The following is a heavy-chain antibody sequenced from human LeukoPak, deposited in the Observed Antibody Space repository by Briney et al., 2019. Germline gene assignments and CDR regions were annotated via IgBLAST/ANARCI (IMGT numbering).Heavy chain of an antibody. Sequence: GASVKVSCKASGYTFTSYAMNWVRQAPGQGLEWMGWINPNSGGTNYAQKFQGRVTMTRDTSISTAYMELSRLRSDDTAVYYCARDPVDYYGSGSSEPFDYWGQGTLVTVSS. CDR1: GYTFTSYA. CDR3: ARDPVDYYGSGSSEPFDY. V-gene: IGHV1-2*02. J-gene: IGHJ4*02. D-gene: IGHD3-10*01. CDR2: INPNSGGT.